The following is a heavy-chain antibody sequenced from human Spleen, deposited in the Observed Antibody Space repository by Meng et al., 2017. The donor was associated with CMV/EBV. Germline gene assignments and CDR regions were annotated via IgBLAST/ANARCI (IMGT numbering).Heavy chain of an antibody. D-gene: IGHD3-3*01. CDR2: ISASGLTT. Sequence: GGSLRLSCAASGFTFSSYAMNWVRQAPGKGPEWVSGISASGLTTYHADSVKGRFTISRDNSKNTLYLQMNSLRAEDTTVYYCARDRRSQPYYDFWSGYYRTYYYGMDVWGQGTTVTV. CDR1: GFTFSSYA. J-gene: IGHJ6*02. CDR3: ARDRRSQPYYDFWSGYYRTYYYGMDV. V-gene: IGHV3-23*01.